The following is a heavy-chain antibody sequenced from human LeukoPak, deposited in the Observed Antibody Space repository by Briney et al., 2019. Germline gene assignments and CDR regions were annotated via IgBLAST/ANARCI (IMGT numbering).Heavy chain of an antibody. CDR2: ISGSGGST. J-gene: IGHJ4*02. CDR3: AKLYSGSYSRGPFDY. CDR1: GFTFSSYA. Sequence: GGSLRLSCAASGFTFSSYAMSWVRQAPGKGLEWVSAISGSGGSTYYADSVKGRFTISRDNSKNTLYLQMNSLRAEDTAVYYCAKLYSGSYSRGPFDYWGQGTLVTVSS. D-gene: IGHD1-26*01. V-gene: IGHV3-23*01.